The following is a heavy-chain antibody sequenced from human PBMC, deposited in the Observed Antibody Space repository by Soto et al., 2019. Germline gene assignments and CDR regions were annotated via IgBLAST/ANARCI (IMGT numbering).Heavy chain of an antibody. J-gene: IGHJ5*02. CDR2: ITTYSGDV. CDR1: DYAFSTYT. CDR3: ARHEMFGSSRYGFDP. V-gene: IGHV1-18*01. D-gene: IGHD6-13*01. Sequence: QVQLVQSGAEIKKPGASVKVSCKTSDYAFSTYTISWVRLAPGQGLEWMGWITTYSGDVHYAQKFQGRVTMTTDTSTRTADMELRGLRSDDTAIYYCARHEMFGSSRYGFDPWGQGTLVIVSS.